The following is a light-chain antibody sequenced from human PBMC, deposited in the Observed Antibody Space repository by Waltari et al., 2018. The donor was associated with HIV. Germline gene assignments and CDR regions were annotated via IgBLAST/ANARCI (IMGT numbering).Light chain of an antibody. Sequence: YEVTQPLSVSVALGRAARIICGGNNIGSKNVHWYQQKSGQAPVVVIYRDNNRPSGIPERFSGSNSGNTATLTISRAQAGDEADYYCQVWGRSTVVVFGGGTKLTVL. CDR1: NIGSKN. J-gene: IGLJ2*01. CDR2: RDN. CDR3: QVWGRSTVVV. V-gene: IGLV3-9*01.